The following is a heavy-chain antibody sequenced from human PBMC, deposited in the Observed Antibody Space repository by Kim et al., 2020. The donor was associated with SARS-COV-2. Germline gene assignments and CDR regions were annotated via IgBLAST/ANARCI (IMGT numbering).Heavy chain of an antibody. CDR3: ARLSTVAKDDY. CDR2: ISSSSSYI. V-gene: IGHV3-21*01. CDR1: GFTFSSYS. D-gene: IGHD4-17*01. J-gene: IGHJ4*02. Sequence: GGSLILSCAASGFTFSSYSMNWVRQAPGKGLEWVSSISSSSSYIYYADSVKGRFTISRDNAKNSLYLQMNSLRAEDTAVYYCARLSTVAKDDYWGQGTLVTVSS.